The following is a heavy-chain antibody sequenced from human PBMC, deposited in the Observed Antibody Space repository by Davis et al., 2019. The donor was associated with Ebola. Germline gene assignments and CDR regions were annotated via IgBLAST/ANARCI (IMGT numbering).Heavy chain of an antibody. CDR2: ISSSGGST. D-gene: IGHD4-11*01. CDR3: AKDTSNSVDAFDI. V-gene: IGHV3-23*01. J-gene: IGHJ3*02. Sequence: PGGSLRLSCAASGFTFSSYGMSWVRQAPGKGLEWVSGISSSGGSTYYADSVKGRFTISRDNSKNTLYLQMNSLRAEDTAVYYCAKDTSNSVDAFDIWGQGTMVTVSS. CDR1: GFTFSSYG.